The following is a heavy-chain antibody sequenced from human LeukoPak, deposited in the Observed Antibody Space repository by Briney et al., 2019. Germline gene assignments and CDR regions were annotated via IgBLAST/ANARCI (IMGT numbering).Heavy chain of an antibody. CDR3: DEGH. CDR1: GFTFSNFA. Sequence: PGGSLRLSCAASGFTFSNFAMIWVRQAPGKGLEWVSAISGSGDKTHYADSVKGRFTISRDNSKSVLYMQLNNLRLEDTAVYYCDEGHWGRGTLVTVSS. J-gene: IGHJ4*02. CDR2: ISGSGDKT. V-gene: IGHV3-23*01.